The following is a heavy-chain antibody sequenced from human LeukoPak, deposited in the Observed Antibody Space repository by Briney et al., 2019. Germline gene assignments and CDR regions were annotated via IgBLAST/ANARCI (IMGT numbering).Heavy chain of an antibody. V-gene: IGHV4-4*02. CDR1: GGSISSSNW. CDR2: IYYSGTT. Sequence: SGTLSLTCAVSGGSISSSNWWSWVRQPPGKGLEWIGEIYYSGTTNYNPSLKSRVTISVDTSKNQFSLKLSSVTAADTAVYYCARVSWFPGTSYYYMDVWGKGTTVTVSS. CDR3: ARVSWFPGTSYYYMDV. D-gene: IGHD1-1*01. J-gene: IGHJ6*03.